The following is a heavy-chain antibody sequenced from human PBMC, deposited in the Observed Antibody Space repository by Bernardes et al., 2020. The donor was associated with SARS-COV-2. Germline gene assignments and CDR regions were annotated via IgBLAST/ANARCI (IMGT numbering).Heavy chain of an antibody. V-gene: IGHV3-30*03. Sequence: GGSLRLSRAASGFTFRSYGMHWVRQAPGQGLEWVAVISYDGGEKFYADSVKGRFTISRDNSKNTLYLQMNSLRAEDTAVYYCATTPQYEYTRVFDFWGQGTLVTVSS. D-gene: IGHD2-15*01. CDR3: ATTPQYEYTRVFDF. CDR2: ISYDGGEK. CDR1: GFTFRSYG. J-gene: IGHJ4*02.